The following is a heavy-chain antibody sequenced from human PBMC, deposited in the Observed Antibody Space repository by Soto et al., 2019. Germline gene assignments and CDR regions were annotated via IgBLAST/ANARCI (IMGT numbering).Heavy chain of an antibody. CDR3: ASGLYCDILTATPPDYYYYGMDV. Sequence: GGSLRLSCAASGFTFSSYSMNWVRQAPGKGLEWVSSISSSSSYIYYADSVKGRFTISRDNAKNSLYLQMNSLRAEDTAVYYCASGLYCDILTATPPDYYYYGMDVWGQGTTVTVSS. D-gene: IGHD3-9*01. J-gene: IGHJ6*02. V-gene: IGHV3-21*01. CDR1: GFTFSSYS. CDR2: ISSSSSYI.